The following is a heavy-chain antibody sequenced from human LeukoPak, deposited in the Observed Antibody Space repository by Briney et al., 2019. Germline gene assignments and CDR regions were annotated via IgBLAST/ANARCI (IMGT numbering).Heavy chain of an antibody. J-gene: IGHJ4*02. V-gene: IGHV4-34*01. D-gene: IGHD6-13*01. CDR1: GGSFSGYY. Sequence: PSETLSLTCAVYGGSFSGYYWSWIRQPPGKGLEWIGEINHSGSTNYNPSLKSRVTISVDTSKNQFSLKLSSVTAADTAVYYCARERGIAAAGLWGQGTLVTVSS. CDR2: INHSGST. CDR3: ARERGIAAAGL.